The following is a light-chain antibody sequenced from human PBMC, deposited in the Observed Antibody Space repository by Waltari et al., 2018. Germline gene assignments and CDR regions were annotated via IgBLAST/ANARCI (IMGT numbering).Light chain of an antibody. CDR1: RRDVGNYNL. CDR2: EVN. V-gene: IGLV2-23*02. CDR3: SSYISSTSVI. J-gene: IGLJ2*01. Sequence: QSALTQPASVSGSPGKSITISCTGTRRDVGNYNLFFWYQQHPGKAPKLMISEVNKRPSGVSNRFSGSKSGNTASLTISGLQSEDEASYYCSSYISSTSVIFGGGTKLTVL.